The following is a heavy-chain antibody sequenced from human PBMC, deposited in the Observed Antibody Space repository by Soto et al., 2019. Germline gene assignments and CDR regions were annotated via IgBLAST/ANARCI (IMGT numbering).Heavy chain of an antibody. CDR1: GYTFPGYD. D-gene: IGHD3-3*01. CDR3: ARETVLRFLEWSHYYYGMDV. CDR2: INPNSGGT. V-gene: IGHV1-2*02. J-gene: IGHJ6*02. Sequence: ASLNVSCKPSGYTFPGYDIHWVRQAPGQGLEWMGWINPNSGGTNYAQKFQGRVTMTRDTSISTAYMELSRLRSDDTAVYYCARETVLRFLEWSHYYYGMDVWGQGTTVTVSS.